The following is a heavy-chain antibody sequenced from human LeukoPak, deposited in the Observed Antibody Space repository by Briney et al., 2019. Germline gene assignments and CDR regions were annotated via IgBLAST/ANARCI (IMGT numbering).Heavy chain of an antibody. CDR2: IYTSGST. V-gene: IGHV4-4*07. J-gene: IGHJ6*03. Sequence: SETLSLTCTVSGGSISSYYWSWIRQPAGKGLEWIGRIYTSGSTNYNPSLKSRVTMSVDTSKNQFSLKLSSVTAADTDVYYCARVRVAGTNYMDVWGKGTTVTVSS. CDR3: ARVRVAGTNYMDV. CDR1: GGSISSYY. D-gene: IGHD6-19*01.